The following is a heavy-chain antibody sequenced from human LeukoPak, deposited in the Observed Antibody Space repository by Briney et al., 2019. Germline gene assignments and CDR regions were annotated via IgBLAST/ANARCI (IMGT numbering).Heavy chain of an antibody. J-gene: IGHJ5*02. CDR1: GYSISSGYY. V-gene: IGHV4-38-2*02. Sequence: KTSETLSLTCAVFGYSISSGYYWGWIRQPPGKGLEWIGSIYHSGSIYYNPSLKSRVTISVDTSKNQFSLKLSSVTAADTAVYYCARERIPVVTPETWFDPWGQGTLVTVSS. CDR3: ARERIPVVTPETWFDP. D-gene: IGHD4-23*01. CDR2: IYHSGSI.